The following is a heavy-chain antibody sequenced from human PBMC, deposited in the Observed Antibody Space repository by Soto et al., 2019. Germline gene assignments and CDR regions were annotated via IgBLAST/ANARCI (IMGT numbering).Heavy chain of an antibody. CDR2: IYPGDYET. CDR1: GYTSSNFW. J-gene: IGHJ4*02. V-gene: IGHV5-51*01. D-gene: IGHD6-13*01. Sequence: GEPVKLSCHCSGYTSSNFWIAWVRQLHGKGLEWMGIIYPGDYETRYSPSLHGKVTISADRSIGTAYLQWSSLEPSDTAFYFCARRPRSSPYFDYGGQGALVPVS. CDR3: ARRPRSSPYFDY.